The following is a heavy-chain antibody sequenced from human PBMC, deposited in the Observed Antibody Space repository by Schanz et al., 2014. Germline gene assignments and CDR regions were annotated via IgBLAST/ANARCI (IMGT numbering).Heavy chain of an antibody. CDR2: ISSNGGST. CDR3: ARGGATRFDY. V-gene: IGHV3-64*01. J-gene: IGHJ4*02. D-gene: IGHD1-26*01. CDR1: GFTFSSYT. Sequence: EVQLVESGGGLVQPGGSLRLSCAASGFTFSSYTMHWVRQAPGKGLEYVSAISSNGGSTYYANSVKGRFTISRDNSKNTLYLQMGSLRDEDTAVYYCARGGATRFDYWGQGTLVTVSS.